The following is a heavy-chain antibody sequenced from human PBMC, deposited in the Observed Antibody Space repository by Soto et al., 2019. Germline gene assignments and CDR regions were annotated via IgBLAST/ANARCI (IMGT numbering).Heavy chain of an antibody. D-gene: IGHD3-10*01. CDR1: GGTFSSYA. Sequence: GASVKVSCKASGGTFSSYAISWVRQAPGQGPEWMGGIIPIFGTANYAQKFQGRVTITADKSTSTAYMELSSLRSEDTAVYYCARGELWFGELFGASDYYYYGMDVWGQGTTVTVSS. CDR2: IIPIFGTA. V-gene: IGHV1-69*06. CDR3: ARGELWFGELFGASDYYYYGMDV. J-gene: IGHJ6*02.